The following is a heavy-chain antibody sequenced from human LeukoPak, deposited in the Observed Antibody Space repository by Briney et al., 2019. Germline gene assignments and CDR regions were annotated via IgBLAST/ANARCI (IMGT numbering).Heavy chain of an antibody. Sequence: PSETLSLTCAVYGGSFSGYYWSWIRQPPGKGLEWIGEINHSGSTNYNPSLKGRVTISVDTSKNQFSLKLSSVTAADTAVYYCARRRGSGSYNFDYWGQGTLVTVSS. J-gene: IGHJ4*02. CDR3: ARRRGSGSYNFDY. CDR1: GGSFSGYY. CDR2: INHSGST. V-gene: IGHV4-34*01. D-gene: IGHD1-26*01.